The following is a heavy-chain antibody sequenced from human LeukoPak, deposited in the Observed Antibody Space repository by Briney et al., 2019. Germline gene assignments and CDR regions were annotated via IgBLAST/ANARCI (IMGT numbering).Heavy chain of an antibody. V-gene: IGHV1-2*02. D-gene: IGHD3-22*01. Sequence: GASVTLSLNSAGYTFTVYYMHWGRQAPGQGLEWMGWINPNSGGTNYAHKCQGRVTMTRDTSISTAYMELSRLRSDDTAVYYCASDYYDSSGSAIGYWGQGTVATVSA. CDR2: INPNSGGT. CDR1: GYTFTVYY. CDR3: ASDYYDSSGSAIGY. J-gene: IGHJ4*02.